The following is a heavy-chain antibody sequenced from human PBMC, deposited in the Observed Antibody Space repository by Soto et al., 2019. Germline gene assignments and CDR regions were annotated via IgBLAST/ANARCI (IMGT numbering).Heavy chain of an antibody. V-gene: IGHV4-61*01. CDR2: IYYSGTT. Sequence: SETLSLTCTVSGDSVGNENYYWAWIRQSPGKGLEWIGYIYYSGTTNYNSHLKSRVTLSVDTSRNQFSLSLTSLTAADTAVYFCARPKRGRTAFTFDYWGKGVLVT. CDR1: GDSVGNENYY. CDR3: ARPKRGRTAFTFDY. J-gene: IGHJ4*02. D-gene: IGHD1-26*01.